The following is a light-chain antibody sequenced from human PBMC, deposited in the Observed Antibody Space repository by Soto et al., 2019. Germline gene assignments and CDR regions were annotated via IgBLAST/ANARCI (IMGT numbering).Light chain of an antibody. CDR3: QQYDTYPYT. Sequence: DIQMTQSPSSLSASVGDRVTITCRASQGVNKWLAWYQQKPEQAPKSLIYAASNLQGGVPSRFSGSGSGTDFTLTISSLQPEDFATYSCQQYDTYPYTFGQGTKLEIK. CDR1: QGVNKW. V-gene: IGKV1D-16*01. CDR2: AAS. J-gene: IGKJ2*01.